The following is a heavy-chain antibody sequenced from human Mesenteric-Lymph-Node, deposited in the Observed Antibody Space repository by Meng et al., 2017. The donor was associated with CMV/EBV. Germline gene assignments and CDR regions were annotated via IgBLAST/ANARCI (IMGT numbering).Heavy chain of an antibody. CDR2: ISGSGGST. CDR1: GFTFSSYA. CDR3: AKDLTTSAGRVAGLFDY. J-gene: IGHJ4*02. V-gene: IGHV3-23*01. D-gene: IGHD3-22*01. Sequence: GGSLRLSCAASGFTFSSYAMSWVRQAPGKGLEWVSAISGSGGSTYYADSVKGRFTISRDNSKNTLYLQMNSLRAEDTAVYYCAKDLTTSAGRVAGLFDYWGQGTLVTVSS.